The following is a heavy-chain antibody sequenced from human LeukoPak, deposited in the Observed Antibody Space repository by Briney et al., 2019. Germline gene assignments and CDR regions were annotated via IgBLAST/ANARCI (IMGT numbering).Heavy chain of an antibody. J-gene: IGHJ4*02. V-gene: IGHV4-39*07. D-gene: IGHD5-18*01. CDR2: IYYSGNT. CDR1: GGSISSTTYY. CDR3: ARVGHQYSYGYYFDY. Sequence: SETLSLTCIVSGGSISSTTYYWGWIRQPPGKRLEWIGSIYYSGNTYYNPSLKSRVTISVDTSKNQFSLKLSSVTAADTAVYYCARVGHQYSYGYYFDYWGQGTLVTVSS.